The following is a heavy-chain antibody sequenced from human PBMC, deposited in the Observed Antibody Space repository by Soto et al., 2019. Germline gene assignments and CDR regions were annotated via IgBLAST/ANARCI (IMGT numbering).Heavy chain of an antibody. D-gene: IGHD4-4*01. V-gene: IGHV5-10-1*03. CDR1: GYSFTSYW. Sequence: EVQLVQSGAEVKKPGESLRISCKGSGYSFTSYWISWVRQMPGKGREWMGRIDPSDSYTNYSPSFQGHVTISADKSISTAYLQWSSLKASDTAMYYCARQPLDYSNYYYYGMDVWGQGTTVTVSS. J-gene: IGHJ6*02. CDR3: ARQPLDYSNYYYYGMDV. CDR2: IDPSDSYT.